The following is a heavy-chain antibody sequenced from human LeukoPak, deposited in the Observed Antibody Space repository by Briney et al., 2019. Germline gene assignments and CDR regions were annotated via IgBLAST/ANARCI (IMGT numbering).Heavy chain of an antibody. CDR3: ARGFGGYNLNLDP. V-gene: IGHV4-4*09. Sequence: SETLSLTCTVAGGFISGYYWSWIRQPPGKGLEWLGYIYPSGSTNYSPSLKGRLTMSADTSKNQFSLRLNSVTAADTALYYCARGFGGYNLNLDPGGQGTLVTVSS. J-gene: IGHJ5*02. CDR1: GGFISGYY. CDR2: IYPSGST. D-gene: IGHD3-10*01.